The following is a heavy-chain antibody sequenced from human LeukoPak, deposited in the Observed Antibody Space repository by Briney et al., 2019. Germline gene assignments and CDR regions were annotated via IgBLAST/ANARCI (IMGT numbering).Heavy chain of an antibody. Sequence: GGSLRLSCAASGFTFDDYAMHWVRQAPGKGLEWVSGISWNSGSIGYADSVKGRFTISRDNAKNSLYLQINSLRAEDMALYYCAKGTTYYYDSSGLWGPLDYWGQGTLVTVSS. CDR1: GFTFDDYA. CDR3: AKGTTYYYDSSGLWGPLDY. J-gene: IGHJ4*02. V-gene: IGHV3-9*03. D-gene: IGHD3-22*01. CDR2: ISWNSGSI.